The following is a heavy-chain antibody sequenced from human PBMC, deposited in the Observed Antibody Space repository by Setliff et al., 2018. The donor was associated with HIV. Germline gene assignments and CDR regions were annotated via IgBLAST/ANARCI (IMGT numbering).Heavy chain of an antibody. CDR1: GDSISSGGYY. CDR2: IYYSGST. J-gene: IGHJ4*02. Sequence: SETLSLTCTVSGDSISSGGYYWNWIRQHPGKGLEWIGYIYYSGSTYYNPSLKSRVTVSLDTSKNQFSLKLSSVTAADTAVYYCAGGAYDSGGYFYFPFDYWGQGILVTVSS. D-gene: IGHD3-22*01. V-gene: IGHV4-31*02. CDR3: AGGAYDSGGYFYFPFDY.